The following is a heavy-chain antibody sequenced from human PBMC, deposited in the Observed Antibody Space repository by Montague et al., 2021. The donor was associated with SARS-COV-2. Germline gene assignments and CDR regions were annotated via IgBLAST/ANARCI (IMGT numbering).Heavy chain of an antibody. CDR2: FDPGDGET. CDR1: GYTLTELS. D-gene: IGHD3-9*01. V-gene: IGHV1-24*01. Sequence: SVKVSCKVSGYTLTELSMHWVRQAPGKGLEWMGGFDPGDGETIYAQKFQGRVTMTEDTSTDTAYMELSSLRSEDTAVYYCATYFAILGLYGMDVWGQGTTVTVSS. CDR3: ATYFAILGLYGMDV. J-gene: IGHJ6*02.